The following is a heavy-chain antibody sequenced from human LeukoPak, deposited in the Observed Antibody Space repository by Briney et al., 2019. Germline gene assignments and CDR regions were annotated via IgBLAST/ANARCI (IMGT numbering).Heavy chain of an antibody. CDR2: IIPILGIA. J-gene: IGHJ4*02. D-gene: IGHD6-19*01. Sequence: EASVKVSCKASGGTFSSYTISWVRQAPGQGLEWMGRIIPILGIANYAQKFQGRVTITADKSTSTAYMELSSLRSEDTVVYYCAPESSGWYGSGYWGQGTLVTVSS. CDR3: APESSGWYGSGY. V-gene: IGHV1-69*02. CDR1: GGTFSSYT.